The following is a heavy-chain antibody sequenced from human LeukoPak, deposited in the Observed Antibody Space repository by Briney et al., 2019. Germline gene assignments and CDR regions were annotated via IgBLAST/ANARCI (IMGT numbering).Heavy chain of an antibody. V-gene: IGHV3-11*01. J-gene: IGHJ6*02. CDR3: AKSLGYCSSTSCYAPHYYYYYGMDV. CDR1: GFTLSDYY. Sequence: GGSLRLSCAASGFTLSDYYMSWIRQAPGKGLEWVSYSSSSGSTIYYADSVKGRFAISRDNSKNTLYLQMNSLRAEDTAVYYCAKSLGYCSSTSCYAPHYYYYYGMDVWGQGTTVTVSS. CDR2: SSSSGSTI. D-gene: IGHD2-2*01.